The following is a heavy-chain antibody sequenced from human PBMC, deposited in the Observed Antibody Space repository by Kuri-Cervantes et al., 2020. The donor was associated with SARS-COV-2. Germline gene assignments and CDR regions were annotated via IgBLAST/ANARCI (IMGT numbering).Heavy chain of an antibody. V-gene: IGHV1-69*04. CDR3: ATTTRGRGCSSTSCYTSYYYYGMDV. CDR2: IIPNLGIA. Sequence: SVKVSCKASGGTFSSYAISWVRQAPGQGLEWMGRIIPNLGIANYAQKFQGRVTITTDKSTSTAYMELSSLRSEDTAVYYCATTTRGRGCSSTSCYTSYYYYGMDVWGQGTTVTVSS. D-gene: IGHD2-2*02. CDR1: GGTFSSYA. J-gene: IGHJ6*02.